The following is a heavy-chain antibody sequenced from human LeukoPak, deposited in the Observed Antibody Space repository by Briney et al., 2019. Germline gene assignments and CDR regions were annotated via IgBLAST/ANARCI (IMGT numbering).Heavy chain of an antibody. CDR3: AKDGSVNYDFWSGYYTGGDLDY. CDR1: GFTFSSYG. CDR2: IWYDGSNK. V-gene: IGHV3-33*06. D-gene: IGHD3-3*01. Sequence: GGSLRLSCAASGFTFSSYGMHWVRQAPGKGLEWVAVIWYDGSNKYYADSVKGRFTISRDNSKNTLYLQMNSLRADDTAGYYFAKDGSVNYDFWSGYYTGGDLDYWGQGTLVTVSS. J-gene: IGHJ4*02.